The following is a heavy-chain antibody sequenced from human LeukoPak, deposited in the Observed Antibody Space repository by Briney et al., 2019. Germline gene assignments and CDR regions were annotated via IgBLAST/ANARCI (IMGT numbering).Heavy chain of an antibody. CDR1: GFTFSSYA. Sequence: PGGSLRLSCAAPGFTFSSYAMSWVRQAPGKGLEWVSAISGSGGSTYYADSVKGRFTISRDNSKNTLYLQMNSLRAEDTAVYYCAKSMTTIHYYYYGMDVWGQGTTVTVSS. CDR3: AKSMTTIHYYYYGMDV. CDR2: ISGSGGST. V-gene: IGHV3-23*01. D-gene: IGHD5-24*01. J-gene: IGHJ6*02.